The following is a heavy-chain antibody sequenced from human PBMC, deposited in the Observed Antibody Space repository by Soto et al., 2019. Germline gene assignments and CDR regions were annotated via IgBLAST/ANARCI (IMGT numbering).Heavy chain of an antibody. Sequence: RLSCAASGFTVNNFGMHWVRQAPGKGPEWVAMISHDGTAKYYADSVKGRFTISRDNSKNTLYLQMNNRRTEDTAVYYCAKDVFSVRWYPYFHPWGLGTLVTV. CDR2: ISHDGTAK. CDR1: GFTVNNFG. J-gene: IGHJ5*02. V-gene: IGHV3-30*18. CDR3: AKDVFSVRWYPYFHP. D-gene: IGHD6-13*01.